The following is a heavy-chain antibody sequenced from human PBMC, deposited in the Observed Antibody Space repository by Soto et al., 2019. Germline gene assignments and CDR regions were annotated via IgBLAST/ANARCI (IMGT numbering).Heavy chain of an antibody. D-gene: IGHD6-25*01. J-gene: IGHJ5*01. V-gene: IGHV3-7*01. CDR3: AREAASGGWYDS. CDR2: IKQEGSEI. CDR1: GITFGGYW. Sequence: EVQLVQSGGGFVRSGGSLRLSCADSGITFGGYWMSWFRHAPGKGLEWVANIKQEGSEIYYLDSVKGRFTVSRDNAKKSLFLQMNSLRAEDTAIYYCAREAASGGWYDSWGQGSLVTVSS.